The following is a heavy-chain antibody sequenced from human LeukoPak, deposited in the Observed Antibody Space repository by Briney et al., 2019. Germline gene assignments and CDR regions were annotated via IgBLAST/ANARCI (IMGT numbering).Heavy chain of an antibody. J-gene: IGHJ6*02. V-gene: IGHV3-30-3*01. CDR2: ISYDGSNK. Sequence: GGSLRLSCAASGFIFSQYSMNWVRQAPGKGLEWVAVISYDGSNKYYADSVKGRFTISRDNSKNTLYLQMNSLRAEDTAVYYCARGLRFLEWFYYYYGMDVWGQGTTVTVSS. D-gene: IGHD3-3*01. CDR1: GFIFSQYS. CDR3: ARGLRFLEWFYYYYGMDV.